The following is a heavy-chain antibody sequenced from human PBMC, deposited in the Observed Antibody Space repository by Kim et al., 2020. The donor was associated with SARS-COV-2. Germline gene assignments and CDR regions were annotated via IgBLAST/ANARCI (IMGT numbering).Heavy chain of an antibody. CDR1: GFTFSSYA. Sequence: GGSLRLSCAASGFTFSSYAMHWVRQAPGKGLEWVVVISYDGSNKYYADSVKGRFTISRDNSKNTLYLQMNSLRAEDTAVYYCARDLAIFGVVISYGMDVWGQGTTVTVSS. CDR2: ISYDGSNK. D-gene: IGHD3-3*01. J-gene: IGHJ6*02. CDR3: ARDLAIFGVVISYGMDV. V-gene: IGHV3-30-3*01.